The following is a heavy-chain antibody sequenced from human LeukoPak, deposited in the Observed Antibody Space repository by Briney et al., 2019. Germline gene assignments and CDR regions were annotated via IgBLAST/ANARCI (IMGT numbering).Heavy chain of an antibody. D-gene: IGHD3-16*02. V-gene: IGHV7-4-1*02. CDR1: GYTFTSYA. CDR2: INTNTGNP. J-gene: IGHJ4*02. CDR3: ARDGDFGGVIDFDY. Sequence: ASVKVSCKASGYTFTSYAMNWVRQAPGQGLEWMGWINTNTGNPTYAQGFTGRFVFSLDTSVSTAYLQISSLKAEDTAVYYCARDGDFGGVIDFDYWGQGTLVTVSS.